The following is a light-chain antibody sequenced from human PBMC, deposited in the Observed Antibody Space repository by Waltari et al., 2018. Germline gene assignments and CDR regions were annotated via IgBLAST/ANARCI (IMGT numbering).Light chain of an antibody. CDR1: SSDVGGYNY. J-gene: IGLJ2*01. CDR3: SSYTTSSTVV. Sequence: QSALTQPASVSGSPGQSITISCTGTSSDVGGYNYVSWYQQHPARAPKLMIYDVSNRPYGVSKRVPGSKSGNTGSLTISGLQAEDEADYYCSSYTTSSTVVFGGGTKLTVL. V-gene: IGLV2-14*03. CDR2: DVS.